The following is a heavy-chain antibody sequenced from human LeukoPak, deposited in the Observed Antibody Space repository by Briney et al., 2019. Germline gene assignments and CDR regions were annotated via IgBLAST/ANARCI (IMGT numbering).Heavy chain of an antibody. CDR2: IYYSGST. CDR1: GGSISSYY. CDR3: ARQEGIAAAGMGFDP. J-gene: IGHJ5*02. D-gene: IGHD6-13*01. Sequence: SETLSLTCTVSGGSISSYYWSWIRQPPGKGLEWIGYIYYSGSTNYNPSLKSRVTISVDMSKNQFSLKLSSVTAADTAVYYCARQEGIAAAGMGFDPWGQGPLVTVSS. V-gene: IGHV4-59*08.